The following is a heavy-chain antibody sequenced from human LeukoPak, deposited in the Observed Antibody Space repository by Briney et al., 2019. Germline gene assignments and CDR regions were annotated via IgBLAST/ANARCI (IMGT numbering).Heavy chain of an antibody. V-gene: IGHV3-30*02. CDR1: GFTFSSYG. D-gene: IGHD1-26*01. J-gene: IGHJ4*02. CDR3: AKGFRFGSGGYFDS. Sequence: GGSLRLSCAASGFTFSSYGMHWVRQAPGKGLEWVAVIWSDGSNKYYADSVKGRFTISRDNSKNTLYLQMNSLRAEDTAVYYCAKGFRFGSGGYFDSWGQGTLVTVSS. CDR2: IWSDGSNK.